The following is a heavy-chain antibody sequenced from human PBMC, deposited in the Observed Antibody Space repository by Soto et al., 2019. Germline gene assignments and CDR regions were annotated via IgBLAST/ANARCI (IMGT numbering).Heavy chain of an antibody. CDR1: GGSISSGDYY. CDR3: ARDMSITGTTGDNWFDP. V-gene: IGHV4-30-4*01. D-gene: IGHD1-20*01. CDR2: IYYSGST. Sequence: SETLSLTCTVSGGSISSGDYYWSWIRQPPGKGLEWIGYIYYSGSTYYNPSLKSRVTISVDTSKNQFSLKLSSVTAADTAVYYCARDMSITGTTGDNWFDPWGQGTLVTVS. J-gene: IGHJ5*02.